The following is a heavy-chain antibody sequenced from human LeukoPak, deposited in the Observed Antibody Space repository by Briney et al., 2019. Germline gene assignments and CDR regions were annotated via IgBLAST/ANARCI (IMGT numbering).Heavy chain of an antibody. CDR2: ISSSSSTI. CDR3: AKKQSDIVVVVYFDY. V-gene: IGHV3-48*01. D-gene: IGHD2-15*01. J-gene: IGHJ4*02. CDR1: GFTFSSYS. Sequence: PGGSLRLSCAASGFTFSSYSMNWVRQAPGKGLEWVSYISSSSSTIYYADSVKGRFTISRDNAKNSLYLQMNSLRAEDTAVYYCAKKQSDIVVVVYFDYWGQGTLVTVSS.